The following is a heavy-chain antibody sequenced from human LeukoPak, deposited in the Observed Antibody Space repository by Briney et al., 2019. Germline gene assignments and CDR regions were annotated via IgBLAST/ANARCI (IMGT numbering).Heavy chain of an antibody. CDR2: INHSGST. Sequence: RPSEPLSLTCAVCGGSFNGYYWSWIRQPPGKGLEWIGEINHSGSTNYNPSLKSRVPKLLKPSKNQFSLKHGSLTAREPAVNYLARGLLRGYYYYAMNVWGKGTTVTVSS. CDR1: GGSFNGYY. CDR3: ARGLLRGYYYYAMNV. J-gene: IGHJ6*04. V-gene: IGHV4-34*01. D-gene: IGHD3-16*01.